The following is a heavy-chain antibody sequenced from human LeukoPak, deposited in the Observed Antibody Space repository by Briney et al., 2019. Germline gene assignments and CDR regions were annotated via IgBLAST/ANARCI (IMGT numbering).Heavy chain of an antibody. D-gene: IGHD3-9*01. CDR1: GGSISSYY. J-gene: IGHJ6*02. Sequence: PSETLSLTCTVSGGSISSYYWSWIRQPPGKGLEWIGYIYYSGSTNYNPSLKSRVTISVDTSKNQFSLKLSSVTAADTAVYYCARCLLLRYLPNYGMDVWGQGTTVTVSS. V-gene: IGHV4-59*08. CDR2: IYYSGST. CDR3: ARCLLLRYLPNYGMDV.